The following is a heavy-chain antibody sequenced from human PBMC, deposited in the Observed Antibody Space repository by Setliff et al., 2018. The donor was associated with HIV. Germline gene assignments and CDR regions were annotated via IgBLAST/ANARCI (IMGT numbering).Heavy chain of an antibody. J-gene: IGHJ6*02. CDR1: GFIFNNYA. D-gene: IGHD3-10*01. CDR3: ARPTNIDTLYYGSQSFYMYYYGMDV. CDR2: ISGSGGST. Sequence: SGGSLRLSCAASGFIFNNYAMSWVRQAPGKGLEWVSVISGSGGSTYVADSMKGRFTISRDNAKNSLYLQMNSLRAEDTAVYFCARPTNIDTLYYGSQSFYMYYYGMDVWGQGTTVTVSS. V-gene: IGHV3-23*01.